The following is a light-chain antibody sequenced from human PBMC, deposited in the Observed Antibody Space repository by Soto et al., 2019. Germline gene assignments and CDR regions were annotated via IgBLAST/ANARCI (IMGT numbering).Light chain of an antibody. V-gene: IGKV1-5*03. CDR3: HHYNRYSGA. J-gene: IGKJ1*01. Sequence: DIQMTQSPSTLSGSVGDRVTITCRASQTISSWLAWYQQKPGKAPKLLIYKASTLKSGVPSRFSGSGSGTEFTLTISSLKPADFATYYCHHYNRYSGAFGQGTKGDIK. CDR1: QTISSW. CDR2: KAS.